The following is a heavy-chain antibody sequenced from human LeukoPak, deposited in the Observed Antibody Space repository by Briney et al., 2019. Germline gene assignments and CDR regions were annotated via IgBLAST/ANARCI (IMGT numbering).Heavy chain of an antibody. CDR2: INHSGST. J-gene: IGHJ4*02. CDR1: GGSFSGYY. Sequence: PSETLSLTCAVYGGSFSGYYWSWIRQPPGKGLEWIGEINHSGSTNYNPSLKSRVTISVDTSKNQISLKLSSVTAADTAVYYCARRRGKTYYYDSSGYYLDYWGQGTLVTVSS. CDR3: ARRRGKTYYYDSSGYYLDY. V-gene: IGHV4-34*01. D-gene: IGHD3-22*01.